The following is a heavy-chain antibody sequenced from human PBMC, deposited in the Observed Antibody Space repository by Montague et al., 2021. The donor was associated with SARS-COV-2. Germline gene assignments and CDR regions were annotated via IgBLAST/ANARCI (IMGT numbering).Heavy chain of an antibody. CDR1: GGPFGEYYY. J-gene: IGHJ4*02. D-gene: IGHD6-19*01. Sequence: SETLSLTCAVSGGPFGEYYYWTWLRQPPGKTLEWIAEINHRRTAKYNSSLTTRVTISVDTSKREIYLNLTSVTDADTATYYCARAGLAVFDFWGQGSLVIVSS. CDR3: ARAGLAVFDF. CDR2: INHRRTA. V-gene: IGHV4-34*01.